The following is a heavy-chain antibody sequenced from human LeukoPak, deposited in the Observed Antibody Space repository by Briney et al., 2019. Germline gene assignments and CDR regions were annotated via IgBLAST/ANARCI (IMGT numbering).Heavy chain of an antibody. CDR2: INPSGGST. CDR1: GYTFTSYY. V-gene: IGHV1-46*01. CDR3: ARVLYYYDSSGLGAFDI. D-gene: IGHD3-22*01. Sequence: ASVKVSCKASGYTFTSYYMHWVRQAPGQGLEWMGIINPSGGSTSYAQKFQGRVTMTRDTSTSTVYMELSSLRSEDTAVYYCARVLYYYDSSGLGAFDIWGQGTMVTVSS. J-gene: IGHJ3*02.